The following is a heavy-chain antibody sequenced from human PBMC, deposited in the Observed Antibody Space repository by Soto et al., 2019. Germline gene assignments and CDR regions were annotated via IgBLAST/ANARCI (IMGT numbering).Heavy chain of an antibody. J-gene: IGHJ4*02. CDR2: IWYDGSNK. CDR1: GFDFSTYG. V-gene: IGHV3-33*01. CDR3: ARAVGPFDY. Sequence: QVQLVESGGGVVQPGRSLRLSCAASGFDFSTYGMHWVRQAPGKGPEWVAVIWYDGSNKYYADSVRGRFIISRDNSKSTLFLQLNSLRAEDTAVYYCARAVGPFDYRGQGTLVTVSS. D-gene: IGHD1-26*01.